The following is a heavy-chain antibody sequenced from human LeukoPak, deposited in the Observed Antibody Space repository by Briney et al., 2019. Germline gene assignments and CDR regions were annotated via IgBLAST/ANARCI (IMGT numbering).Heavy chain of an antibody. CDR3: ARARGYSSGRYYFDY. CDR2: ITTYNGNT. CDR1: GYTFRDFG. V-gene: IGHV1-18*01. D-gene: IGHD6-19*01. Sequence: ASVKVSCKASGYTFRDFGISWVRQAPGQGLEWMGWITTYNGNTNYIQKLQGRVTMTTDTSTSTAYMELRSLRSDDTAVYYCARARGYSSGRYYFDYWGQGTLVTVSS. J-gene: IGHJ4*02.